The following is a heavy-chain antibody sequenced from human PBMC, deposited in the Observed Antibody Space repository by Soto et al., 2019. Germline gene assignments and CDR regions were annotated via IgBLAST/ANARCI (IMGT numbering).Heavy chain of an antibody. V-gene: IGHV4-31*03. CDR1: GGSISSGGYY. Sequence: QVQLQESGPGLVKPSQTLSLTCTVSGGSISSGGYYWSWIRQHPGKGLEWIGYIYYSGSTYYNPSLRSRVTISADTSKNQFSLKLSSVTAADTAVYYCAGHTPERDAFDIWGQGTMVTVSS. J-gene: IGHJ3*02. CDR2: IYYSGST. CDR3: AGHTPERDAFDI.